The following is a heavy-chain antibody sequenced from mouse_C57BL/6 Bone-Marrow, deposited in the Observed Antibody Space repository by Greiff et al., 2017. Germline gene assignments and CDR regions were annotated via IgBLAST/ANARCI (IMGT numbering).Heavy chain of an antibody. D-gene: IGHD6-1*01. Sequence: VQLQQSGAELVRPGSSVKMSCKTSGYTFTSYGINWVKQRPGQGLEWIGYIYIGDGYTEYTEKFKGKATLTSDKSSSTAYLQLRSLTSEDSANYFSTTLLSWFAYWGQGTLVTVSA. CDR3: TTLLSWFAY. J-gene: IGHJ3*01. CDR1: GYTFTSYG. CDR2: IYIGDGYT. V-gene: IGHV1-58*01.